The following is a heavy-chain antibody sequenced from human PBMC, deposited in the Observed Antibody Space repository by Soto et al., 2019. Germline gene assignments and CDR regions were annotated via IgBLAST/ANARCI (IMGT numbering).Heavy chain of an antibody. CDR3: AIYGSGSDYSNWFDP. Sequence: ASVKVSCKASGYTFTDYYLHWVRQAPGQGLECMGWINPNSGATNYAQKCQGRVTMTRDTSTSTAYMELSRLRSDDSAVYYCAIYGSGSDYSNWFDPWGQGTMVTVSS. CDR2: INPNSGAT. V-gene: IGHV1-2*02. D-gene: IGHD3-10*01. CDR1: GYTFTDYY. J-gene: IGHJ5*02.